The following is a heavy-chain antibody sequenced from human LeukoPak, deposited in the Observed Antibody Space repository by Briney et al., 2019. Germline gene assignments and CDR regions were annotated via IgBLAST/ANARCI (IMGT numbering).Heavy chain of an antibody. CDR1: GDSVPSNTAA. CDR2: TFYRSKWYS. J-gene: IGHJ4*01. CDR3: ARRGGMITFGGVIVPYYFDY. D-gene: IGHD3-16*02. V-gene: IGHV6-1*01. Sequence: SQTLSLTCAISGDSVPSNTAAWNWMRKSPSRGLEWLGRTFYRSKWYSDYAVSVKSRVTINADTSKNQFSLKLSSVTAADTAVYYCARRGGMITFGGVIVPYYFDYWGQGTLVTVSS.